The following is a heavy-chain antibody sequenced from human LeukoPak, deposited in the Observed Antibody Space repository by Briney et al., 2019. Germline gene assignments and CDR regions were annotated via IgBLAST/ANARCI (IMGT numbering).Heavy chain of an antibody. Sequence: RGSPRVSCAHPGFSSCIYEKNSGPETPGGGGWRGSYIIGGGSTIYYADSVKGRFTISRDNAKNSLYLQMNSLRAEDTAMYYCARDVVIGRSYDYGDYIPYQHWGQGTLVTVSS. CDR1: GFSSCIYE. J-gene: IGHJ1*01. CDR2: IIGGGSTI. V-gene: IGHV3-48*03. D-gene: IGHD4-17*01. CDR3: ARDVVIGRSYDYGDYIPYQH.